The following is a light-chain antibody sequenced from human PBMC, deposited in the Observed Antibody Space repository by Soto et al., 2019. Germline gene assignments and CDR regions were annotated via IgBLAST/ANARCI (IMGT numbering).Light chain of an antibody. V-gene: IGKV3-11*01. Sequence: DIVLTQSPATLSLSPGERATLSCRASQSVSSYLAWYQQKPGQAPRLLIYGASNRATGIPARFSGSGSGTDFTLTISSLEPEDFAVYYFQQRYSWPLTFGGGTKVEI. CDR3: QQRYSWPLT. CDR2: GAS. J-gene: IGKJ4*01. CDR1: QSVSSY.